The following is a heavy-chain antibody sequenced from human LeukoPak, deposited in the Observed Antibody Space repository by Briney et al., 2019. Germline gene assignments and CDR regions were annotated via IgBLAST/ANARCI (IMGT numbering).Heavy chain of an antibody. CDR1: GGPINSYY. J-gene: IGHJ4*02. D-gene: IGHD6-13*01. V-gene: IGHV4-4*07. CDR3: ARVGEQYSRSLFDY. Sequence: SETLSLTLSVLGGPINSYYWSWIRQPAGKGLEGIGRIYSSGSSIYNPSLRSRVTMSVDTSNNQFSLKLSSVTAADTAVYYCARVGEQYSRSLFDYWGQGSLVTVSS. CDR2: IYSSGSS.